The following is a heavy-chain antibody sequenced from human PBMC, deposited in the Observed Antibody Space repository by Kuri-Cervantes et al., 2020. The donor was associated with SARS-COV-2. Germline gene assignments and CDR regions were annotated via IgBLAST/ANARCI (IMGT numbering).Heavy chain of an antibody. CDR1: GGSISSSSYY. D-gene: IGHD3-10*01. J-gene: IGHJ6*01. CDR3: ARLTESYYYYYGMDV. CDR2: IYYSGST. V-gene: IGHV4-39*01. Sequence: SETLSLTCTVSGGSISSSSYYWGWIRQPPGKGLEWIGSIYYSGSTYYNPSLKSRVTISVDTSKNQFSLKLSSVTAADTAVYYCARLTESYYYYYGMDVWGQGTTVTGSS.